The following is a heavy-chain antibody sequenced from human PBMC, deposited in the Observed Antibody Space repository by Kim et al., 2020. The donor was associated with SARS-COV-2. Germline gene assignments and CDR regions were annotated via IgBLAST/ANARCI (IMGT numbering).Heavy chain of an antibody. D-gene: IGHD2-15*01. CDR3: ARGGVTGNILDY. CDR1: GVSLTKYW. CDR2: INCGGTTT. J-gene: IGHJ4*01. V-gene: IGHV3-74*03. Sequence: GGSLRLSCAASGVSLTKYWMHWVRHAPGKGLVWVSGINCGGTTTTYADSVRGRFTISRDNSKKTLYLQMRGLTGDDTGVYYCARGGVTGNILDY.